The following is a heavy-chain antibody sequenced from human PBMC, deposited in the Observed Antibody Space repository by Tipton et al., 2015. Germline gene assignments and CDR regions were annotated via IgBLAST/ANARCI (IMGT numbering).Heavy chain of an antibody. CDR3: ARARGRHGGLFDS. V-gene: IGHV4-59*01. D-gene: IGHD4-23*01. Sequence: LSLTCTVSSDSISKYYWSWIRQPPGKELEWIGYIQYSGSTNYNPSLKSRVTISVDTSKTQFSLKMSSVTASDTAVYYCARARGRHGGLFDSWGQGILVTVSP. J-gene: IGHJ4*02. CDR1: SDSISKYY. CDR2: IQYSGST.